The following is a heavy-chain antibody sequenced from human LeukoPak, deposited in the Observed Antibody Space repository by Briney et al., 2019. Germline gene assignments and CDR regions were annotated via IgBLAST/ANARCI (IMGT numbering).Heavy chain of an antibody. CDR1: GFTFSSYA. V-gene: IGHV3-23*01. J-gene: IGHJ4*02. CDR2: ISGSGGST. Sequence: GGSLRLSCAASGFTFSSYAMSWVRQAPGKGLEWVSAISGSGGSTYYADSVKGRFTISRDNSKNTLYLQMNSLRAEDTAVYYSAKRAVYDSSAYYFDYWGQGTLVTVSS. CDR3: AKRAVYDSSAYYFDY. D-gene: IGHD3-22*01.